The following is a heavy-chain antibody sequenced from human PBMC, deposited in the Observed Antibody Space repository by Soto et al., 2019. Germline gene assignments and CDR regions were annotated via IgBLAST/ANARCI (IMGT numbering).Heavy chain of an antibody. Sequence: EVQLVESGGGLVQPGGSVRLSCAASGFTFSSYWMSWVRQAPGKGLQWVANIKPDGSEGYYVDSVKGRFTMSRDNDKNSLYLQMNNLRAENTAVNYCARGGYYDSSGSFSDAFDLWGQGTMVTVSS. J-gene: IGHJ3*01. CDR1: GFTFSSYW. V-gene: IGHV3-7*04. D-gene: IGHD3-22*01. CDR3: ARGGYYDSSGSFSDAFDL. CDR2: IKPDGSEG.